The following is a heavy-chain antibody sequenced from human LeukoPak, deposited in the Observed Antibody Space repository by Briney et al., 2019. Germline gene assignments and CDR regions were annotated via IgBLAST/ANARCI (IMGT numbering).Heavy chain of an antibody. V-gene: IGHV3-53*01. J-gene: IGHJ4*02. CDR3: ARDLYSSSWYSRPY. D-gene: IGHD6-13*01. CDR2: IYSGGST. Sequence: GGSLRLSCAASGFTVSSNYMSWVRQAPGKGLEWVSVIYSGGSTYYADSVKGRFTISRDDSKNTLYLQMNSLRAEDTAVYYCARDLYSSSWYSRPYWGQGTLVTVSS. CDR1: GFTVSSNY.